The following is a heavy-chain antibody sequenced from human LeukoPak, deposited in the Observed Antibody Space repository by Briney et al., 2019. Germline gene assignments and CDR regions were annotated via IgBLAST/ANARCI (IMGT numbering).Heavy chain of an antibody. J-gene: IGHJ3*02. CDR3: ARGRDDSTGHYDAFDI. CDR1: GYSFGDNY. V-gene: IGHV1-2*02. D-gene: IGHD3-22*01. Sequence: ASVKVSCKASGYSFGDNYVHWVRQAPGQGLEYMGWISPKSGDTNLSQRFKGRLTLTSDTSTSTVYMEMRKLRSEDTAVYFCARGRDDSTGHYDAFDIWGHGTMVTVSS. CDR2: ISPKSGDT.